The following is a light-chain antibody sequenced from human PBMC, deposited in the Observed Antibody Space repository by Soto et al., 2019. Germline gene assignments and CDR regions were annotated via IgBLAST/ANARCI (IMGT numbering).Light chain of an antibody. V-gene: IGLV2-23*03. CDR1: SSDVATFNL. Sequence: QSVLTQPASVSGSPGQSITISCSGTSSDVATFNLVSWYQQHPGKAPRLMIYEGNKRPSGISGRFSGSKSDRTASLTISGLQPEDEASYYCCSYASSGTVVLFGGGTKLTVL. J-gene: IGLJ2*01. CDR2: EGN. CDR3: CSYASSGTVVL.